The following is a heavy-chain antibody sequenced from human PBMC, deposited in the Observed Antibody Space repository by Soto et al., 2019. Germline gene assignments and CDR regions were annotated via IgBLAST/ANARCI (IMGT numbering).Heavy chain of an antibody. CDR1: GVSFSSYA. CDR3: ATTDAPLGPR. Sequence: QVQLVQSGAEVQKPGSSVRVSCKPSGVSFSSYAINGVRQAPGQGLEWLGAIIAVSGPTNVAQKFQDRVTITADERTSTVFMDLGSLRSEDTAVYFCATTDAPLGPRWGQGTLVTVSS. V-gene: IGHV1-69*01. J-gene: IGHJ4*02. CDR2: IIAVSGPT.